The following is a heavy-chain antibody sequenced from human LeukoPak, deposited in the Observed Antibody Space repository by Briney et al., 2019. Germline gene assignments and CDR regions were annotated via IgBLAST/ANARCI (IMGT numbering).Heavy chain of an antibody. CDR1: GYTFNAYD. J-gene: IGHJ6*02. D-gene: IGHD4-17*01. V-gene: IGHV1-8*01. CDR2: MNPNSGYT. CDR3: ARAQRSHDYGDYVGYYYYYGMDV. Sequence: GASVTVSCKASGYTFNAYDINWVRQATGQGLEWMGWMNPNSGYTGYAQKFQGRVTMTGDTSKSTAYLELSSLRSEDTAVYYCARAQRSHDYGDYVGYYYYYGMDVWGQGTTVTVSS.